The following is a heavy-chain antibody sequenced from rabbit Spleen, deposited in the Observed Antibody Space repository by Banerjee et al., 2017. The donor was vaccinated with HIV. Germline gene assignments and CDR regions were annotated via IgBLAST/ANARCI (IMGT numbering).Heavy chain of an antibody. CDR1: GFSFSNKAV. Sequence: QEQLVESGGGLVQPEGSLTLTCTASGFSFSNKAVMCWVRQAPGKGLEWIACINGITGKAVYASWAKGRLDFSTTSSSTVALLMTSLTAAAAAAYFCARDVDGGDYSGRLNLWGQGTLVTVS. CDR2: INGITGKA. J-gene: IGHJ3*01. V-gene: IGHV1S45*01. D-gene: IGHD1-1*01. CDR3: ARDVDGGDYSGRLNL.